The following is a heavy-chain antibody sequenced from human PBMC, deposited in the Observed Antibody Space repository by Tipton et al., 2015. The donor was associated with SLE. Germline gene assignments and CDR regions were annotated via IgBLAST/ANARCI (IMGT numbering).Heavy chain of an antibody. J-gene: IGHJ6*02. D-gene: IGHD2-21*02. CDR3: ARSALAVTYGEDV. V-gene: IGHV4-34*12. CDR1: GGSFSGYY. Sequence: TLSLTCAVCGGSFSGYYWSWIRQPPGKGLEWIGEIIHGGSTNYNPSLKSRVTISLDTSKSQFSLKLSSVTAADTAVYYCARSALAVTYGEDVWGQGTTVTVSS. CDR2: IIHGGST.